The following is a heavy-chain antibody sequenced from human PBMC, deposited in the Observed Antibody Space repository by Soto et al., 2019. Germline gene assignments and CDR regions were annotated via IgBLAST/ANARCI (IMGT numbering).Heavy chain of an antibody. V-gene: IGHV4-59*01. J-gene: IGHJ4*01. CDR3: ARGGYSSSSSPFDY. Sequence: SETLSLTCTVSGGSISSYYWSWIRQPPGKGLKWIGYIYYSGSTNYNPSLKSRVTISVDTSKNQFSLKLSSVTAADTAVYYCARGGYSSSSSPFDYWGQGTLVTVSS. CDR2: IYYSGST. CDR1: GGSISSYY. D-gene: IGHD6-6*01.